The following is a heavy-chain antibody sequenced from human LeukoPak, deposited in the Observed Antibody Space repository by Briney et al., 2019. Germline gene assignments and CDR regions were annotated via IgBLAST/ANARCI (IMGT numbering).Heavy chain of an antibody. Sequence: PSETLSLTCAVYGGSFSGYYWSWIRQPPGKGLGWIGEINHSGSTNYNPSLKSRVTISVDTSKNQFSLKLSSVTAADTAVYYCARLYYDSTLQHWGQGTLVTVSS. J-gene: IGHJ1*01. CDR2: INHSGST. D-gene: IGHD3-22*01. CDR3: ARLYYDSTLQH. V-gene: IGHV4-34*01. CDR1: GGSFSGYY.